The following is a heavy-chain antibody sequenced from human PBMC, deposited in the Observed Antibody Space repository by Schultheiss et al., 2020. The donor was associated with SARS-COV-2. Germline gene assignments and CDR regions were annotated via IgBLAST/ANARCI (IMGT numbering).Heavy chain of an antibody. CDR1: GFTFSSYS. Sequence: GGSLRLSCAASGFTFSSYSMNWVRQAPGKGLEWVSSISSSSSYIYYADSVKGRFTISRDNAKNSLYLQMNSLRAEDTAVYYCARDDGPYSSSWYYFDYWGQGTLVTVSS. V-gene: IGHV3-21*01. CDR2: ISSSSSYI. CDR3: ARDDGPYSSSWYYFDY. J-gene: IGHJ4*02. D-gene: IGHD6-13*01.